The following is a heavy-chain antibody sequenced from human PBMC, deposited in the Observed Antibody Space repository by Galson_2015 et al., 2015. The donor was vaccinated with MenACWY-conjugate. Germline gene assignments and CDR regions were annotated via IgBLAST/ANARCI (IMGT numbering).Heavy chain of an antibody. D-gene: IGHD5-18*01. CDR2: ISSSSSYI. CDR3: ARGKKKYKPLWIQTSTTADY. CDR1: GFTFSSYS. V-gene: IGHV3-21*01. Sequence: SLRLSCAASGFTFSSYSMNWVRQAPGKGLEWVSSISSSSSYIYYADSVKGRFTISRDNAKNSLYLQMNSLRAEDTAVYYCARGKKKYKPLWIQTSTTADYWGQGTLVIVSS. J-gene: IGHJ4*02.